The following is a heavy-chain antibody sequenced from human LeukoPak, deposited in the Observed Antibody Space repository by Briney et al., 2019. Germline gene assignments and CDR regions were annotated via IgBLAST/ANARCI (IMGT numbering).Heavy chain of an antibody. J-gene: IGHJ5*02. CDR3: AREYNFWSGSHSYNWFDP. V-gene: IGHV3-48*03. Sequence: GGSLRLSCAASGFIFNSYEMNWVRQAAGKGLEWVSYISRSGSPIYYAESVKGRFNISRDKAKKSMYMQMNRQRAEDTAVYYCAREYNFWSGSHSYNWFDPWGQGTLVTVSS. CDR1: GFIFNSYE. CDR2: ISRSGSPI. D-gene: IGHD3-3*01.